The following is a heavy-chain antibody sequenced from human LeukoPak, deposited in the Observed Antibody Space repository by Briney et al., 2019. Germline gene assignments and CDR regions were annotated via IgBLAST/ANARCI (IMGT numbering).Heavy chain of an antibody. J-gene: IGHJ6*02. CDR1: GGSISSSSYY. Sequence: PSETLSLTCTVSGGSISSSSYYWGWIRQPPGKGLEWIGSIYYSGSTYYNPSLKSRVTISVDTSKNQFSLKLSSVTAADTAVYYCARGSSGMDVWGQGTTVTVSS. CDR2: IYYSGST. V-gene: IGHV4-39*01. CDR3: ARGSSGMDV. D-gene: IGHD2-15*01.